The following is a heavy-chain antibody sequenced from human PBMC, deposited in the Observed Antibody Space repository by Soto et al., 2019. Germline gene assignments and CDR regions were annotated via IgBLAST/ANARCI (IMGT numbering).Heavy chain of an antibody. J-gene: IGHJ6*02. CDR3: AAKRLYFYGLDV. CDR2: INPTGGST. Sequence: ASVKVSCKASGYTFTSYYMHWVRQAPGQGLEWMGIINPTGGSTSYAQKFQGRVTMTRDTSTSTVYMELSSLRSEDTAVYYCAAKRLYFYGLDVWGQGSTVTVSS. CDR1: GYTFTSYY. V-gene: IGHV1-46*01.